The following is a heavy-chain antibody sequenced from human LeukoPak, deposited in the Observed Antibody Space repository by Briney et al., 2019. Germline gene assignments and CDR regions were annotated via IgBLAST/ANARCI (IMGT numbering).Heavy chain of an antibody. CDR1: GGSISSYY. Sequence: PSETLSLTCTVSGGSISSYYWSWIRQPPGKGLEWIGYIYYSGSTNYNPSLKSRVTISVDTSKNQFSLKLSSVTAADTAVYYCARGEYSSGWYSSGPYFDYWGQGTLVTVSS. CDR2: IYYSGST. J-gene: IGHJ4*02. D-gene: IGHD6-19*01. CDR3: ARGEYSSGWYSSGPYFDY. V-gene: IGHV4-59*01.